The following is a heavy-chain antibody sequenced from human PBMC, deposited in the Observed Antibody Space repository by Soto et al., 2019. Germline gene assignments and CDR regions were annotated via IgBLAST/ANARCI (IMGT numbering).Heavy chain of an antibody. CDR3: AREMGRHIVVVPAADYYGMDV. J-gene: IGHJ6*02. D-gene: IGHD2-2*01. Sequence: ASVKLSCKASGYTFTSYGISWVRQAPGQGLEWMGWISAYNGNTNYAQKLQGRVTMTTDTSTSTAYMELRSLRSDDTAVYYCAREMGRHIVVVPAADYYGMDVWGQGTTVTVSS. CDR1: GYTFTSYG. V-gene: IGHV1-18*01. CDR2: ISAYNGNT.